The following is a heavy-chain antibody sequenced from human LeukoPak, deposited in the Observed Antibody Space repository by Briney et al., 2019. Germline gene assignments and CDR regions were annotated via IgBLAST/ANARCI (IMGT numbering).Heavy chain of an antibody. CDR2: ISAYNGNT. Sequence: ASVTVSFKASGYTFTSYGISWVRQAPGQGLEWMGWISAYNGNTNYAQKLQGRVTMTTDTSTSTAYMELRSLRSDDTAVYYCARSPLYDILTGYYYFDYWGQGTLVTVSS. V-gene: IGHV1-18*01. CDR3: ARSPLYDILTGYYYFDY. J-gene: IGHJ4*02. D-gene: IGHD3-9*01. CDR1: GYTFTSYG.